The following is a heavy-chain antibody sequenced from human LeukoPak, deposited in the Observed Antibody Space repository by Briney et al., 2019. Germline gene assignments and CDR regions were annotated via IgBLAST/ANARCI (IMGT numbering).Heavy chain of an antibody. CDR3: ARDFAARPGDY. CDR2: ISAYNGNT. D-gene: IGHD6-6*01. CDR1: VYTFTSYG. J-gene: IGHJ4*02. Sequence: ASVKVSCKASVYTFTSYGISCVRDAPGQGLEWMGWISAYNGNTNYAQKLQGRVTMTTDTTTSTAYMELRSLRSDDTAVYYCARDFAARPGDYWGQGTLVTVSS. V-gene: IGHV1-18*01.